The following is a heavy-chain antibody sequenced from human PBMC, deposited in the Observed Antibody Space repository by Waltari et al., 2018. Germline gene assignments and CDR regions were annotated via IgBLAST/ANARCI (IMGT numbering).Heavy chain of an antibody. CDR1: GFTFSNAW. CDR3: TTFSGSYFRSDAFDI. CDR2: IKSKTDGGTT. J-gene: IGHJ3*02. V-gene: IGHV3-15*01. D-gene: IGHD1-26*01. Sequence: EVQLVESGGGLVKPGGSLRLSCAASGFTFSNAWMSWVRQAPGKGLGWVGRIKSKTDGGTTDYAAPVKGRFTISRDDSKNTLYLQMNSLKTEDTAVYYCTTFSGSYFRSDAFDIWGQGTMVTVSS.